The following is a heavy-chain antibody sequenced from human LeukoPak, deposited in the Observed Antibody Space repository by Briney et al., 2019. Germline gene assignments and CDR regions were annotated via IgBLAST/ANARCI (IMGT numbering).Heavy chain of an antibody. D-gene: IGHD1-26*01. CDR2: IKQDGSEK. CDR1: GFTFSSYW. V-gene: IGHV3-7*04. Sequence: PGQSLRLSCAASGFTFSSYWMSCVRQAPGEGLEWVANIKQDGSEKYYVDSVKGRFTISRDNAKNSLYLQMNSLRAEDTAVYYCARAGAINYYYYMDVWGKGTTVTVSS. J-gene: IGHJ6*03. CDR3: ARAGAINYYYYMDV.